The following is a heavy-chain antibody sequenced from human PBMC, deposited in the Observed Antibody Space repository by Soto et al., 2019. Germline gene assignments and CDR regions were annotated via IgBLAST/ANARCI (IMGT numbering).Heavy chain of an antibody. J-gene: IGHJ4*02. CDR1: GFTFSTYD. Sequence: GGSLRLSCAASGFTFSTYDMSWVRQAPGKGLEWVSAISGSGGSTYYADSVKGRFTISRDNSKNTLYLEMNRLRAEDTAVYYCAKGPRVVPAVTLFDYWGQGTLVTVSS. CDR2: ISGSGGST. V-gene: IGHV3-23*01. D-gene: IGHD2-2*01. CDR3: AKGPRVVPAVTLFDY.